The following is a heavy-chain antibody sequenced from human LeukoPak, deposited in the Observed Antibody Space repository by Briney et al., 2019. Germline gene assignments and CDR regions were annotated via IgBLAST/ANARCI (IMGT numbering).Heavy chain of an antibody. CDR1: GLTFSSHW. CDR2: ITNDGSST. D-gene: IGHD5-12*01. J-gene: IGHJ4*02. V-gene: IGHV3-74*01. CDR3: ARFPRDPWRFDY. Sequence: TGGSLRLSCAASGLTFSSHWMHWVRHAPGKGLVWVSRITNDGSSTTYADSVKGRFTISRDNAKNMLYLQVNSLRAEDTAVYYCARFPRDPWRFDYWGQGTLVTVSS.